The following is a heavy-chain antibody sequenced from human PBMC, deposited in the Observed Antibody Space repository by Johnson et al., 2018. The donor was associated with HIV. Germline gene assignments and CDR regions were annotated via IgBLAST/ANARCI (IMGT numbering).Heavy chain of an antibody. CDR1: GFAFSSYG. V-gene: IGHV3-30*03. CDR3: TTDDAPSYGDYGEAFDI. Sequence: QVQLVESGGGVVQPGRSLRLSCVASGFAFSSYGMHWVRQAPGKGLEWVALISYDGSKKFYADSLKGRFTISRDSSMNTLYLQMNSLKTEDTAVYYCTTDDAPSYGDYGEAFDIWGQGTMVTVAS. D-gene: IGHD4-17*01. J-gene: IGHJ3*02. CDR2: ISYDGSKK.